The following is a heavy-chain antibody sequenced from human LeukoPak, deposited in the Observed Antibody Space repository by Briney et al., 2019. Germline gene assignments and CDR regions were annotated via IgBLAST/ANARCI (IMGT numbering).Heavy chain of an antibody. CDR1: GGSFSGYF. CDR3: ARVGHLSFRTPDV. Sequence: SETLSLTCAVYGGSFSGYFWSWIRQPPGKGLEWIGEINHSGTTNYNPSLKSRVTISVDTSKNQFSLKLSSVTAADTAVYYRARVGHLSFRTPDVWGKGTTVTVSS. V-gene: IGHV4-34*01. CDR2: INHSGTT. J-gene: IGHJ6*04. D-gene: IGHD3-16*02.